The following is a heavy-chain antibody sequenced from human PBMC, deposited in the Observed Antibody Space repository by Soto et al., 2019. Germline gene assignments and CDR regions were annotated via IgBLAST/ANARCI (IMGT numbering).Heavy chain of an antibody. V-gene: IGHV4-38-2*02. J-gene: IGHJ5*02. CDR3: ARDTNSLDL. CDR2: IYHTGDT. CDR1: SYSISSEFF. D-gene: IGHD2-8*01. Sequence: PSETLSLTCVVSSYSISSEFFWAWIRQPPGKGLEWVGSIYHTGDTHYNPSLRSQVSMSVDTSKNHFSLRLTYLTAADTAVYFCARDTNSLDLWGQGILVTVSS.